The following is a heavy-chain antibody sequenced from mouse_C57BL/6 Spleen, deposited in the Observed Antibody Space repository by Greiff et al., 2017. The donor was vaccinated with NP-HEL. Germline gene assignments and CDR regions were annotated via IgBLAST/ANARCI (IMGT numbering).Heavy chain of an antibody. CDR3: SRSWHLRLPNDY. Sequence: VQLQQPGTELVKPGASVKLSCKASGYTFTSYWMNWVKQRPGQGLEWIGNINPSNGGTNYNEKFKSKATLTVDKSSSTAYMQLRSLTSEDSAVYYCSRSWHLRLPNDYWGQGTTLTVSS. D-gene: IGHD3-2*02. CDR1: GYTFTSYW. CDR2: INPSNGGT. V-gene: IGHV1-53*01. J-gene: IGHJ2*01.